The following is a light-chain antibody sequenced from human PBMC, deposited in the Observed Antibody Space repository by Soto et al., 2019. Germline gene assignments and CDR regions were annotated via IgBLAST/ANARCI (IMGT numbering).Light chain of an antibody. CDR3: QSWDSSTVV. CDR1: KLGDKY. J-gene: IGLJ2*01. CDR2: QDT. V-gene: IGLV3-1*01. Sequence: SYELTQPPSVSVSPGQTASITCSGDKLGDKYVCWYQQKPGQSPVLVIYQDTKRPSGIPERFSGSNSGNTATLTVSGTQAMDEADYYCQSWDSSTVVFGGGTKLTVL.